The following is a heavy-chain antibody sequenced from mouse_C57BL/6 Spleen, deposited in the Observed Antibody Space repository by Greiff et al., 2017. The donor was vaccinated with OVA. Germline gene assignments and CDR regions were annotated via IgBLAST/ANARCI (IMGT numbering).Heavy chain of an antibody. CDR2: IYPGSGST. CDR3: ARGGLLLRYLYAMDY. CDR1: GYTFTSYW. V-gene: IGHV1-55*01. D-gene: IGHD1-1*01. J-gene: IGHJ4*01. Sequence: QVQLKQPGAELVKPGASVKMSCKASGYTFTSYWITWVKQRPGQGLEWIGDIYPGSGSTNYNEKFKSKATLTVDTSSSTAYMQLSSLTSEDSAVYYGARGGLLLRYLYAMDYWGQGTSVTVSS.